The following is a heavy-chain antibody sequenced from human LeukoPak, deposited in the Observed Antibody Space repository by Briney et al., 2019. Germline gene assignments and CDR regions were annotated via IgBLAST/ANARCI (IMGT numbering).Heavy chain of an antibody. CDR3: ARTLHIVVVVAATPVGAFDI. CDR2: ISSSSSYI. V-gene: IGHV3-21*01. Sequence: GGSLRLSCAASGFTFSSYSMNWVRQAPGKGLEWVSSISSSSSYIYYADSVKGRFTISRDNAKNSLYLQMNSLRAEDTAVYYCARTLHIVVVVAATPVGAFDIWGQGTMVTVSS. D-gene: IGHD2-15*01. J-gene: IGHJ3*02. CDR1: GFTFSSYS.